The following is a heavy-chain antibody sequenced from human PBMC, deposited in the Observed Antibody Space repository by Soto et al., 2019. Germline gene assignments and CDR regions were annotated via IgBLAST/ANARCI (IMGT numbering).Heavy chain of an antibody. J-gene: IGHJ6*02. CDR1: GFTFSSYA. Sequence: EVQLLESGGGLVQPGGSLRLSCAASGFTFSSYAMSWVRQAPGQGLEWVSAISGSGGSTYYADSVKGRFTISRDNSKNKLYLQMNSLRAEDTAVYYCAKGLSIAARRAQYYYYGMDVWGQGTTVTVSS. V-gene: IGHV3-23*01. CDR3: AKGLSIAARRAQYYYYGMDV. CDR2: ISGSGGST. D-gene: IGHD6-6*01.